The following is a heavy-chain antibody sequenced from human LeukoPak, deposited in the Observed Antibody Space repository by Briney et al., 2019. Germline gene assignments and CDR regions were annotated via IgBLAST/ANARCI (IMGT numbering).Heavy chain of an antibody. CDR1: GFRLSDYW. CDR3: ARSSDWAFDI. Sequence: PGGSLRLSCAASGFRLSDYWMRWVRLAPGKGLEWVADIKGDGSEKYYVDSVKGRFTISRDNAKNSLSLQMDSLRADDTAVYYCARSSDWAFDIWGQGTMVTVS. J-gene: IGHJ3*02. D-gene: IGHD6-19*01. CDR2: IKGDGSEK. V-gene: IGHV3-7*02.